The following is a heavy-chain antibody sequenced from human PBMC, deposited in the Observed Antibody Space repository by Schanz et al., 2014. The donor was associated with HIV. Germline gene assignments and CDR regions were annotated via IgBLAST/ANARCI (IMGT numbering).Heavy chain of an antibody. V-gene: IGHV1-8*02. CDR1: GYTFSSSS. CDR2: VNPESGNT. D-gene: IGHD1-26*01. CDR3: VRAASFHFDKEGYYRNWYFDF. J-gene: IGHJ2*01. Sequence: QVQLVQSGPEVKKPGASVRVSCETSGYTFSSSSIPFFLHSPFQGLEWMGWVNPESGNTGMADKFLGRLSLTRFTSTGTAYMELDSLRSEDTAIYYCVRAASFHFDKEGYYRNWYFDFWGRGTLVAVSS.